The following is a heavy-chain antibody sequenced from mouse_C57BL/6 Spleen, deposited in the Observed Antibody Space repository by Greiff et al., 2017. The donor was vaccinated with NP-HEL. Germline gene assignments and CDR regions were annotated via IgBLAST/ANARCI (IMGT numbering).Heavy chain of an antibody. CDR2: IWSGGST. CDR1: GFSLTSYG. Sequence: VQLVESGPGLVQPSQSLSITCTVSGFSLTSYGVHWVRQSPGKGLEWLGVIWSGGSTDYNAAFISRLSISKDNSKSQVFFKMNSLQADDTAIYYCARNPSIYYYGSSYVSYWYFDVWGTGTTVTVSS. D-gene: IGHD1-1*01. CDR3: ARNPSIYYYGSSYVSYWYFDV. V-gene: IGHV2-2*01. J-gene: IGHJ1*03.